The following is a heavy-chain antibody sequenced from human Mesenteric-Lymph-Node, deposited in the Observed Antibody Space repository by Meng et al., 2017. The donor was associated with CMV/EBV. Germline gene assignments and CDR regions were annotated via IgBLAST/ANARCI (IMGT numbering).Heavy chain of an antibody. J-gene: IGHJ6*02. V-gene: IGHV3-74*01. CDR3: ARANCSSTSCYFPLYYYGMDV. Sequence: GESLKISCVASGFTFNRMHWVRQAPGKGLEWISGMNYDGSITKYADSVKGRFTISRDNTKNTLYLQMNSLRAEDTAVYYCARANCSSTSCYFPLYYYGMDVWGQGNPGHRLL. CDR1: GFTFNR. CDR2: MNYDGSIT. D-gene: IGHD2-2*01.